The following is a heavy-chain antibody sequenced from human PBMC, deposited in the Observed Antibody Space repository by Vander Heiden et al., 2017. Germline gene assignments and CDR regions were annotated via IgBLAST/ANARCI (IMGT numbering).Heavy chain of an antibody. D-gene: IGHD2-2*02. Sequence: QVQLVQSGAEVKKPGSSVKVSCKASGGTFSSYAISWVRQAPGQGLGGRGGSIPILGKATKPRKSQGKVRITAKKSTGTANMERGGLRSETTAVYYGAGAAGVQAAIWSYGMDVWGKGPRSPSPQ. CDR2: SIPILGKA. V-gene: IGHV1-69*06. CDR3: AGAAGVQAAIWSYGMDV. CDR1: GGTFSSYA. J-gene: IGHJ6*01.